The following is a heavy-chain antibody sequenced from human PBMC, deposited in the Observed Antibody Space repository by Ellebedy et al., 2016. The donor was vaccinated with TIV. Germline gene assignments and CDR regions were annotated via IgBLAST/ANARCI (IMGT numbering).Heavy chain of an antibody. D-gene: IGHD5-18*01. CDR2: ISYDGSNK. V-gene: IGHV3-30-3*01. J-gene: IGHJ4*02. CDR1: GFTFSSYW. CDR3: ARGVRGYSFDY. Sequence: GGSLRLSXAASGFTFSSYWMSWVRQAPGKGLEWVAVISYDGSNKYYADSVKGRFTISRDNSKNTLYLQMNSLRAEDTAVYYCARGVRGYSFDYWGQGTLVTVSS.